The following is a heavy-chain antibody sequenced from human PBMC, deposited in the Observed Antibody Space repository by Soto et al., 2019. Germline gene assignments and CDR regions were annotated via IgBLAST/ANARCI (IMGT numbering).Heavy chain of an antibody. CDR2: ISYDGSDK. V-gene: IGHV3-30*18. D-gene: IGHD2-8*02. J-gene: IGHJ6*02. CDR3: GKYRGPGAYDHYYGMDD. Sequence: PGGSLRPSCIASGFTSNKSGLHWVSQAPGKGLEWMAVISYDGSDKYYADFVKGRVIISRDNSKNTVNLEMNSLRAEDMATYYCGKYRGPGAYDHYYGMDDWYQGTTVNVSS. CDR1: GFTSNKSG.